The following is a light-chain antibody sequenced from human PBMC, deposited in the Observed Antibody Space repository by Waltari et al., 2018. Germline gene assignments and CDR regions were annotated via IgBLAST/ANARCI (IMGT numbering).Light chain of an antibody. J-gene: IGLJ1*01. CDR2: YDR. V-gene: IGLV3-21*04. Sequence: SYVVTQPPSVSVAPGEPATITCGGDNIGTYRVPWYQQKAGQAPVLVSFYDRDRPSGIPDRFSGSNSGNTATLTISRVEAGDEARYYCHVWHPHVDPGVFGTGTEVTVL. CDR1: NIGTYR. CDR3: HVWHPHVDPGV.